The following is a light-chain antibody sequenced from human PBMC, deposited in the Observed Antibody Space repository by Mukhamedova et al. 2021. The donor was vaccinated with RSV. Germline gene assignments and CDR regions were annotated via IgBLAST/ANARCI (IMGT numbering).Light chain of an antibody. J-gene: IGLJ2*01. Sequence: PGGAPMVLIYDNDQRPSGIPDRVSGSKSGPSATLGITGLQAEDEADYYCGTWDSSLRVVIFGGGTKLTVL. V-gene: IGLV1-51*01. CDR3: GTWDSSLRVVI. CDR2: DND.